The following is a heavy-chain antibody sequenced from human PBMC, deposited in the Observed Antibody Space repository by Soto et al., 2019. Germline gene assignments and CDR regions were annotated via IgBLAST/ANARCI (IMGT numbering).Heavy chain of an antibody. CDR1: GDSISAYS. CDR2: MYKTGST. Sequence: PSETLSLTCTVSGDSISAYSWSWVRQPPGKGLEWIGYMYKTGSTVYNPSFKSRVTISVDTSKNQFSLKLNSVTAADTAVYYCARDLWGYCGTDCYPLDVWGQGTTVTVSS. J-gene: IGHJ6*02. CDR3: ARDLWGYCGTDCYPLDV. D-gene: IGHD2-21*02. V-gene: IGHV4-59*01.